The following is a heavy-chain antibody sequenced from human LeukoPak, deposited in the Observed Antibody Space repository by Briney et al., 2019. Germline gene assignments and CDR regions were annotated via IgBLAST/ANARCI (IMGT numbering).Heavy chain of an antibody. D-gene: IGHD3-10*01. J-gene: IGHJ4*02. Sequence: PGGSLRLSCAASGFTFSSYAMSWVRQAPGKGLEWVSAISDSGGSTYYADSVKGRFTISRDNSKNTLYLQMNSLRAEDTAVYYCAKAIGGSLWLFDYWGQGTLVTVSS. CDR3: AKAIGGSLWLFDY. CDR1: GFTFSSYA. CDR2: ISDSGGST. V-gene: IGHV3-23*01.